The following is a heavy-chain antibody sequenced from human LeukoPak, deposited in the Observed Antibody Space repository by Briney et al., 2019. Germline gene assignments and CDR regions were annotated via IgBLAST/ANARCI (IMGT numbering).Heavy chain of an antibody. CDR1: GFTFSNAW. CDR3: TVLQIKTNWYIDY. Sequence: GGSLRLSCAASGFTFSNAWMSWVRQATGKGLEWVGRIKSKTDGGSTGYAAPVRGRFTISRDDSKNTLSLQLNSLRTEDTAVYYCTVLQIKTNWYIDYWGQGSLVTVSS. D-gene: IGHD1-1*01. V-gene: IGHV3-15*01. CDR2: IKSKTDGGST. J-gene: IGHJ4*02.